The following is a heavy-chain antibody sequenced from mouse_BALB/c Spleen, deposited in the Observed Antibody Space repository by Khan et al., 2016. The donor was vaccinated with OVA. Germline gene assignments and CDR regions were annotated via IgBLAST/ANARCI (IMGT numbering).Heavy chain of an antibody. J-gene: IGHJ3*01. CDR2: IYPGNSDT. V-gene: IGHV1-5*01. Sequence: EVQLQQSGTVLARPGTSVKMSCKASGYTFTSYWMHWVKQRPGQGLEWIGAIYPGNSDTSYNQKFKGKAKLTAVTSTSTASMELSSLTNADSAVYFCTRFGYLFAYWGQGTLVTVSA. CDR1: GYTFTSYW. D-gene: IGHD2-2*01. CDR3: TRFGYLFAY.